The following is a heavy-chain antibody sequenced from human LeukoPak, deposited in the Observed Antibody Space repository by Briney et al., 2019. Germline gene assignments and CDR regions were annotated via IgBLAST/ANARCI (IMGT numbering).Heavy chain of an antibody. Sequence: GGSLRLSCAASGFTFSSYGMHWVRQAPGKGLEWVSVIYSGGSTYYADSVKGRFTISRDNSKNTLYLQMNSLRAEDTAVYYCARVMTTYYYGVDVWGQGTTVTVSS. V-gene: IGHV3-66*01. J-gene: IGHJ6*02. CDR2: IYSGGST. CDR3: ARVMTTYYYGVDV. CDR1: GFTFSSYG. D-gene: IGHD4-11*01.